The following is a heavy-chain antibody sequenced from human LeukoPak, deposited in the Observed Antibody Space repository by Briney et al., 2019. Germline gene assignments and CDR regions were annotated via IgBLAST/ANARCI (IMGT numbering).Heavy chain of an antibody. CDR1: GYTFTTYY. V-gene: IGHV1-46*01. CDR2: INPSGGST. Sequence: ASVKVSCKASGYTFTTYYMRWVRQAPGQGLEWMGIINPSGGSTIYAQKFQGRVTMTRDTSTSTVYMELSSLRSEDTAVYYCARATYSYGFSSPDYWGQGTLVTVSS. J-gene: IGHJ4*02. D-gene: IGHD5-18*01. CDR3: ARATYSYGFSSPDY.